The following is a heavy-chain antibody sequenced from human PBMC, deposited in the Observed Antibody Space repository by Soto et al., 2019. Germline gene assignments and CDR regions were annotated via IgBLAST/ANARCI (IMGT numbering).Heavy chain of an antibody. CDR1: GFIFSDYS. CDR3: ARWSGYGDL. D-gene: IGHD5-12*01. Sequence: GGSLRLSCAASGFIFSDYSMAWVRQTPEKGLEWVSGMSISGEKTFYADSVNGRFTVSRDSSKNTVYLQMNSLRVEDTAVYYCARWSGYGDLWGQGTLVTVSS. CDR2: MSISGEKT. J-gene: IGHJ4*02. V-gene: IGHV3-23*01.